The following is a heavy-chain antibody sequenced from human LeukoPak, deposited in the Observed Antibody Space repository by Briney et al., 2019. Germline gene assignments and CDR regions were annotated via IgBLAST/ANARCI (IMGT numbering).Heavy chain of an antibody. CDR1: GYTFTDYY. J-gene: IGHJ4*02. D-gene: IGHD3-22*01. V-gene: IGHV1-2*02. CDR2: INPNNGGT. CDR3: AREVDYYDTSDYFPLGY. Sequence: ASIKVSCKASGYTFTDYYSHWVRQAPGQGLEWMGWINPNNGGTNYAQKFQGRVTMTRDTSISTAYMELSRLRSDDTAVYYCAREVDYYDTSDYFPLGYWGQGTLVTVSS.